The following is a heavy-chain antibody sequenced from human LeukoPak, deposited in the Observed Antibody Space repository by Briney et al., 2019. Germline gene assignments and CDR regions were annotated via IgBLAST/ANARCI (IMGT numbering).Heavy chain of an antibody. V-gene: IGHV3-30-3*01. CDR2: ISYDGSNK. CDR1: GLTFSSYA. CDR3: SWDHTGKEDI. D-gene: IGHD2-8*02. Sequence: GGSLRLSCAASGLTFSSYAMHWVRQAPGKGLEWVAVISYDGSNKYYADSVKGRFTISRDNSKNTLYLQMNSLRADDTAVYYCSWDHTGKEDIWGQGTMVTVSS. J-gene: IGHJ3*02.